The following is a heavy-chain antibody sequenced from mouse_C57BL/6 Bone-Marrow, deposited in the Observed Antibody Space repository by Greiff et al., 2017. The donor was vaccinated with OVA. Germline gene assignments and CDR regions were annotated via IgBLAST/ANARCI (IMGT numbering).Heavy chain of an antibody. CDR3: ARDRGLCPYYFDY. CDR2: ISYDGSN. J-gene: IGHJ2*01. CDR1: GYSITSGYY. D-gene: IGHD1-1*02. V-gene: IGHV3-6*01. Sequence: EVKLMESGPGLVKPSQSLSLTCSVTGYSITSGYYWNWIRQFPGNKLEWMGYISYDGSNNYNPSLKNRISITRDTSKNQFFLKLNSVTTEDTATYYCARDRGLCPYYFDYWGQGTTLTVSS.